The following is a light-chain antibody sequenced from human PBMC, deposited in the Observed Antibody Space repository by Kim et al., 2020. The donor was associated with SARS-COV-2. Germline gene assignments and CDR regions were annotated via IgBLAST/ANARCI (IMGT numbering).Light chain of an antibody. CDR3: QQYGSSPNS. CDR2: GAS. V-gene: IGKV3-20*01. CDR1: QSVSSSY. J-gene: IGKJ2*03. Sequence: SPGERATRDCRASQSVSSSYVAWHQQKRGQAPRLLIYGASSRATGIPGRFSGSGSGTDFTLTISRLEPEDFAVYYCQQYGSSPNSFGQGTKLEI.